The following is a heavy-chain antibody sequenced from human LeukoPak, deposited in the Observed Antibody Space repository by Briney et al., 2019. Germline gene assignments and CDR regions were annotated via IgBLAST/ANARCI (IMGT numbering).Heavy chain of an antibody. J-gene: IGHJ5*02. CDR1: GGSISSHY. Sequence: SETLSLTCTVSGGSISSHYWSWIRQSPGKGLEWIGYIYYSGSANYNPSLKSRVTISVDTSKNQFSLKLSSVTAADTAVYYCARVRTVSYGPLTTMYNWFDPWGQGTLVTVSS. CDR3: ARVRTVSYGPLTTMYNWFDP. CDR2: IYYSGSA. V-gene: IGHV4-59*11. D-gene: IGHD5-18*01.